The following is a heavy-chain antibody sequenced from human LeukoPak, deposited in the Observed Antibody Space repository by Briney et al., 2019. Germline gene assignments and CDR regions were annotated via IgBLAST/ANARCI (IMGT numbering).Heavy chain of an antibody. V-gene: IGHV6-1*01. Sequence: SQTLSLTCAISGDSVSSNSAAWNWIRQSPSRGLEWLGRTYYRSNWFNDFALSVKSRITINPDTSKNQFSLQLDSVTPEDTAVYYCAKNYGDSNWFDPWGQGTLVTVSS. D-gene: IGHD4-17*01. CDR1: GDSVSSNSAA. CDR2: TYYRSNWFN. CDR3: AKNYGDSNWFDP. J-gene: IGHJ5*02.